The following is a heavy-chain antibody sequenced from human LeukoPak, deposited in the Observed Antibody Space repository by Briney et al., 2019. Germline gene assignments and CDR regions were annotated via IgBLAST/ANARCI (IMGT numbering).Heavy chain of an antibody. J-gene: IGHJ4*02. D-gene: IGHD3-3*01. CDR2: IYTSGST. CDR1: GGSISNYY. Sequence: SETLSLTCTVSGGSISNYYWSWIRQPAGKGLEWIGRIYTSGSTNYNPSLKSRATMSVDTSKNQFSLKLGSVTAADTAVYYCARETIFGVEFDYWGQGTLVTVSS. CDR3: ARETIFGVEFDY. V-gene: IGHV4-4*07.